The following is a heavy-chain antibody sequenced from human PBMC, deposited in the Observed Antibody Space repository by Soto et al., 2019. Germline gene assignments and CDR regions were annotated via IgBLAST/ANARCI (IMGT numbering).Heavy chain of an antibody. Sequence: SETLSLTCAVYGGSFSGYYWSWIRQPPGKGLEWIGEINHSGSTNYNPSLKSRVTISVDTSKNQFSLKLSSVTAADTAVYYCARAGRITGTTDWGQGTLVTVSS. V-gene: IGHV4-34*01. D-gene: IGHD1-20*01. CDR3: ARAGRITGTTD. CDR2: INHSGST. CDR1: GGSFSGYY. J-gene: IGHJ4*02.